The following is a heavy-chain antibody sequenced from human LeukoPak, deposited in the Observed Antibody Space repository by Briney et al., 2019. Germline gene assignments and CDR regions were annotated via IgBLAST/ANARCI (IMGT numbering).Heavy chain of an antibody. V-gene: IGHV1-2*02. CDR3: ARDFQWELPLGFFGY. J-gene: IGHJ4*02. D-gene: IGHD1-26*01. CDR1: GYTFTGYY. CDR2: INPNSGGT. Sequence: ASVKVSCKASGYTFTGYYMHWVRQAPGQGLEWMGWINPNSGGTNYAQKFQGRVTMTRDTSISTAYMELSRLRSVDTAVYYCARDFQWELPLGFFGYWGQGTLVTVSS.